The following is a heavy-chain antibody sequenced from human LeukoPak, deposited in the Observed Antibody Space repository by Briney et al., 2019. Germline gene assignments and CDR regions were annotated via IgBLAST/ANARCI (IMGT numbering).Heavy chain of an antibody. CDR3: ARRVVVPAAPYYFDY. D-gene: IGHD2-2*01. CDR2: INSDGSST. J-gene: IGHJ4*02. Sequence: PGGSLRLSCAASGFIFSSYWMHWVRQAPGKGLVWVSRINSDGSSTSYADSVKGRFTISRDNAKNTLYPQMNSPRAEDTAVYYCARRVVVPAAPYYFDYWGQGTLVTVSS. V-gene: IGHV3-74*01. CDR1: GFIFSSYW.